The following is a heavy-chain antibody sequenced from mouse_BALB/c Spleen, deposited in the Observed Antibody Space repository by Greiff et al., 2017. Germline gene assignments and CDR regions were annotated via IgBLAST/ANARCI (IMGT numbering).Heavy chain of an antibody. CDR3: ARGWLRYAMDY. CDR1: GYTFTSYW. D-gene: IGHD2-2*01. V-gene: IGHV1-87*01. J-gene: IGHJ4*01. Sequence: QVQLQQSGAELARPGASVKLSCKASGYTFTSYWMQWVKQRPGQGLEWIGAIYPGDGDTRYTQKFKGKATLTADKSSSTAYMQLSSLASEDSAVYYCARGWLRYAMDYWGQGTSVTVSS. CDR2: IYPGDGDT.